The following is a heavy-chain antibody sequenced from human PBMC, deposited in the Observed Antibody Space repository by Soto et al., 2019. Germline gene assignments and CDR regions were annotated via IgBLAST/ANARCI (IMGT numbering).Heavy chain of an antibody. V-gene: IGHV4-4*07. J-gene: IGHJ5*02. CDR2: IYSSGSP. Sequence: SETLSLTCTVSGTSVGNYYWSWIRQPAGKGLEWIGRIYSSGSPKYNPSLKSRVTMSLDTSKNQFSLKLSSVTAADTAVYYCTQGPYYNTSGWLDPWGHGTLVTVSS. CDR1: GTSVGNYY. D-gene: IGHD3-16*01. CDR3: TQGPYYNTSGWLDP.